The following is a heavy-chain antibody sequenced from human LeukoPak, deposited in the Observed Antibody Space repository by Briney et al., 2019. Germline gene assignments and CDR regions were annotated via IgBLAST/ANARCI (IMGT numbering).Heavy chain of an antibody. CDR3: AGRVTGYSSGYVY. Sequence: GGSLRLSCVASGISFSNYAVSWVRQAPEKGLDWVSVISGSAHKIRYADSVKGRFTISRDNSENIVYLQMNNLRAEDTAVYYCAGRVTGYSSGYVYWGQGTLVTVSS. V-gene: IGHV3-23*01. CDR2: ISGSAHKI. D-gene: IGHD5-18*01. CDR1: GISFSNYA. J-gene: IGHJ4*02.